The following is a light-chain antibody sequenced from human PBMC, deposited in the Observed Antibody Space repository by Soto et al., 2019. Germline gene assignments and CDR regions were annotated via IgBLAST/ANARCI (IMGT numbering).Light chain of an antibody. CDR2: EVN. CDR1: SSDVGGYDY. J-gene: IGLJ1*01. V-gene: IGLV2-8*01. CDR3: ASYAGNSRYV. Sequence: QSVLTQPPFASGSPGQSVTISCTGVSSDVGGYDYALWYQQYPGKAPKLIIFEVNKRPSGVPDRFSGSKSGNTASLTVSGLQAEDEAVYYCASYAGNSRYVFGTGTKVTVL.